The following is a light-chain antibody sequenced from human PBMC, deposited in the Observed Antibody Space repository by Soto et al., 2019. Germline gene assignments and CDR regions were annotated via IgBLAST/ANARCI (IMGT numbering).Light chain of an antibody. CDR2: DVS. V-gene: IGLV2-11*01. J-gene: IGLJ3*02. Sequence: QSVLTQPRSVSGSPGQSVAISCTGTSSDVGRYNYVSWYQRNAVKGPKLIIYDVSARPSGVPDRFSASTSDNTASLTISGLQAEDETEYYCSSYTTSNTWVFGGGTKVTVL. CDR3: SSYTTSNTWV. CDR1: SSDVGRYNY.